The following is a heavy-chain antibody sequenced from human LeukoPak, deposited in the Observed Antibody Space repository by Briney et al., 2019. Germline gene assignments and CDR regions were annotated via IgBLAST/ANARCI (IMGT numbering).Heavy chain of an antibody. CDR2: IYYSGSA. CDR1: GGSVGSDIYY. CDR3: ARVAGYTSSCFMDF. V-gene: IGHV4-61*01. Sequence: KPSETLSLTCTVSGGSVGSDIYYWNWIRQPPGKGLEWIGYIYYSGSASYSPSLKSRVTISIDTSKNHFSLKLSSVTAADTAVYYCARVAGYTSSCFMDFWGQGTLVTVSS. J-gene: IGHJ4*02. D-gene: IGHD6-13*01.